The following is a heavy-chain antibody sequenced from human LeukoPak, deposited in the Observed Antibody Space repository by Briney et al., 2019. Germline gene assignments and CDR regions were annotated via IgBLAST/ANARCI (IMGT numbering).Heavy chain of an antibody. CDR1: GGTFISYA. CDR3: ATSGYSSGWYGIGVYYFDY. J-gene: IGHJ4*02. Sequence: ASVKVSFKASGGTFISYAISWVRQAPGQGVEWMGGTIPIFGTANYAQKFQGRVTITTDESTSTAYMELSSLGSEDTAVYYCATSGYSSGWYGIGVYYFDYWGQGTLVTVSS. V-gene: IGHV1-69*05. CDR2: TIPIFGTA. D-gene: IGHD6-19*01.